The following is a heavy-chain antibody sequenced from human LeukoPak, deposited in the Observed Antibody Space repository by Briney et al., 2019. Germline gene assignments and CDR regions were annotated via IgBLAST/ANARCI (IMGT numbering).Heavy chain of an antibody. CDR3: ARDLRAFRDGYKNPNFYLDY. Sequence: GASVKVSCKASGYTFTSYGVSWVRQAPGQGLEWMGWISAYNGDTKYAQKLQGRVTMTTDTSTRTAYMELRSLRPDDTAVYFCARDLRAFRDGYKNPNFYLDYWGQGTLVTVSS. J-gene: IGHJ4*02. D-gene: IGHD5-24*01. CDR1: GYTFTSYG. CDR2: ISAYNGDT. V-gene: IGHV1-18*01.